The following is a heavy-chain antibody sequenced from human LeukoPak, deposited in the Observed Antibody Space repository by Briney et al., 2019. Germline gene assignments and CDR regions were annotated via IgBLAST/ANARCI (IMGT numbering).Heavy chain of an antibody. CDR3: SKEQYGDPDAFDI. CDR1: GASISSGCNY. CDR2: IYSSGST. J-gene: IGHJ3*02. V-gene: IGHV4-39*06. Sequence: SETLSLTCSVSGASISSGCNYWGWLRQPPGKTLEWIRSIYSSGSTYYNSSLQRRVIIIIDTPKNHSALTLGSVTAADTAVYYCSKEQYGDPDAFDIWGQGTMVTVSS. D-gene: IGHD4-17*01.